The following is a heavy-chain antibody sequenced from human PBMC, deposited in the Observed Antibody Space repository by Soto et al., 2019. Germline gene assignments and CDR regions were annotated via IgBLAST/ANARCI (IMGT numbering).Heavy chain of an antibody. CDR3: ARYGDGYCSSTSCYALSPPRYYYGMDV. CDR2: IIPIFGTA. J-gene: IGHJ6*02. Sequence: SVKVSCKASGGTFSSYAISWVRQAPGQGLEWMGGIIPIFGTANYAQKFQGRVTITADESTSTAYMELSSLRSEDTAVYYCARYGDGYCSSTSCYALSPPRYYYGMDVWGQGTTVTVSS. V-gene: IGHV1-69*13. D-gene: IGHD2-2*03. CDR1: GGTFSSYA.